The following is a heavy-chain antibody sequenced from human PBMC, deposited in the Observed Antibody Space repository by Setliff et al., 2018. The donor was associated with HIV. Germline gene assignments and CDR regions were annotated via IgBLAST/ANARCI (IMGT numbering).Heavy chain of an antibody. Sequence: GGSLRLSCAASGFDFDNLYMAWIRRAPGKGLEWVSYISTGGSTIFYADSAKGRFTISRDNAKKSLYLQMDSLRAEDTAVYYCVRGGILLWFGEFSWGQGTLVTVSS. D-gene: IGHD3-10*01. CDR2: ISTGGSTI. J-gene: IGHJ5*01. V-gene: IGHV3-11*04. CDR3: VRGGILLWFGEFS. CDR1: GFDFDNLY.